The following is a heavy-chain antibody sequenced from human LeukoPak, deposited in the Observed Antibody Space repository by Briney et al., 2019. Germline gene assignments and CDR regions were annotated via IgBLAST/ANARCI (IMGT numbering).Heavy chain of an antibody. CDR2: INPSGTGT. Sequence: ASVKVSCKASGYTFSSHYTHWVRQAPGQGLEWMGIINPSGTGTSYAQKFQGRVTMTRDTSTSTAYMELSSLRSDDTAVYYCARGPRTGGDNWFDPWGQGTLVTVSS. V-gene: IGHV1-46*01. J-gene: IGHJ5*02. CDR1: GYTFSSHY. D-gene: IGHD2-8*02. CDR3: ARGPRTGGDNWFDP.